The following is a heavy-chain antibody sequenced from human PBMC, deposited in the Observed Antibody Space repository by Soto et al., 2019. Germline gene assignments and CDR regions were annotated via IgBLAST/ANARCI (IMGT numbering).Heavy chain of an antibody. CDR3: ARGEKGFRIAAAGNLNRSKYNWFDP. CDR2: INHSGST. D-gene: IGHD6-13*01. Sequence: SETLSLTCAVYGGSFSGYYWSWIRQPPGKGLEWIGEINHSGSTNYNPSLKSRVTISVDTSKNQFSLKLSSVTAADTAVYYCARGEKGFRIAAAGNLNRSKYNWFDPWGQGTLVTVSS. V-gene: IGHV4-34*01. J-gene: IGHJ5*02. CDR1: GGSFSGYY.